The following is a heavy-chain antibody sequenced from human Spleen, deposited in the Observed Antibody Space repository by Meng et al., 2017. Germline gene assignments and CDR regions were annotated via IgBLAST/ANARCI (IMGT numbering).Heavy chain of an antibody. Sequence: GESLKISCAASGFTFSDYYMTWIRQAPGKGLEWVSLISWDGGSTYYADSVKGRFTISRDNSKNSLYLQMNSLRTEDTALYYCAKDIVRRFGYYYYGMDVWGQGTTVTVSS. CDR2: ISWDGGST. D-gene: IGHD3-3*01. CDR1: GFTFSDYY. V-gene: IGHV3-43*01. J-gene: IGHJ6*02. CDR3: AKDIVRRFGYYYYGMDV.